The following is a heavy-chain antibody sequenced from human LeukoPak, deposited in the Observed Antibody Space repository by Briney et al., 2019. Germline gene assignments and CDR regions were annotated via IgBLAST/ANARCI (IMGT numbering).Heavy chain of an antibody. CDR3: ARDQVDYTIPDHFDS. V-gene: IGHV4-30-2*01. D-gene: IGHD2-2*02. CDR1: GDSITSSSCN. CDR2: ISQSGNS. J-gene: IGHJ4*02. Sequence: SQTLSLTCAVSGDSITSSSCNWSWVRQPPGKGLEWIGYISQSGNSYFTPSLNSRATISVDKSKNSFSLNLNFVTAADTAVYYCARDQVDYTIPDHFDSWGKGILVIVSS.